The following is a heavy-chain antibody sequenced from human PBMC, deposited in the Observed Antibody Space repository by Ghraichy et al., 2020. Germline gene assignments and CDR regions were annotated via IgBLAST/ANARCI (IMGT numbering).Heavy chain of an antibody. CDR2: IIRSSSYV. D-gene: IGHD5-18*01. CDR1: GFTFSSYS. CDR3: ARDDGYHYGFDY. J-gene: IGHJ4*02. Sequence: ETLSLTCAASGFTFSSYSLTWVRQAPGKGLEWVSSIIRSSSYVYYADSVKGRFTISRDNAKNSLYLQMNTLRAEDTAVYYCARDDGYHYGFDYWGQGTLVTVSS. V-gene: IGHV3-21*01.